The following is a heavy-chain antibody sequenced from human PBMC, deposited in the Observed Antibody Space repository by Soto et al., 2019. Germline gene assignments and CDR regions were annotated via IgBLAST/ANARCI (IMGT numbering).Heavy chain of an antibody. Sequence: QVHLVQSGVEVKTPGASVKVSCQASGYTFFTYDISWVRQAPGQGLERMGWISTYSGDTKYAQKFQGRVTMTTDTSTTTAYLELRSLRSDDTAEYYGARHHGPTTSENWFDPWGQGTLVTVSS. J-gene: IGHJ5*02. CDR1: GYTFFTYD. CDR2: ISTYSGDT. CDR3: ARHHGPTTSENWFDP. V-gene: IGHV1-18*01. D-gene: IGHD5-12*01.